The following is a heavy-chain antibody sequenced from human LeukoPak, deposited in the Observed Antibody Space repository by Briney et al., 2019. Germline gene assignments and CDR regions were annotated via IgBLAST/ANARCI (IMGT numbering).Heavy chain of an antibody. CDR1: GGSISSGEYY. CDR2: IYYSGST. Sequence: SQTLSLTCTVSGGSISSGEYYWSWIRQPPGKGLEWIGYIYYSGSTYYNPSLKSRVTISVDTSKNQFSLKLSSVTAADTAVYYCARGGSGYSYGFLIDYWGQGTLVTVSS. V-gene: IGHV4-30-4*08. J-gene: IGHJ4*02. CDR3: ARGGSGYSYGFLIDY. D-gene: IGHD5-18*01.